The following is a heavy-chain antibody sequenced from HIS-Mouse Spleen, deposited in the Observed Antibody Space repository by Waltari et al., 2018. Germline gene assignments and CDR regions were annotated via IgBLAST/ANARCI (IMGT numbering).Heavy chain of an antibody. D-gene: IGHD6-13*01. Sequence: QLQLQESGPGLVKPSETQSLTCTVSGGSISSSSYYWGWIRQPPGKGREWIGSLSYSGDTYESRTFRSRFTMSVGTSQNQLSLKLSTVTAADTAVYYCAREIPYSSSWYDWYFDLWGRGTLVTVSS. J-gene: IGHJ2*01. CDR1: GGSISSSSYY. CDR2: LSYSGDT. CDR3: AREIPYSSSWYDWYFDL. V-gene: IGHV4-39*07.